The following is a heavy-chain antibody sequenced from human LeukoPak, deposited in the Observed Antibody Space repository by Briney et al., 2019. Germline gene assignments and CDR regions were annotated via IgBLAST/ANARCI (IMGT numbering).Heavy chain of an antibody. D-gene: IGHD6-13*01. CDR2: ISYDGSNK. Sequence: GGSLRLSCAASGFTFSSYAVHWARQAPGKGLEWVAFISYDGSNKDYADSVKGRFTISRDNSKNTLFLQMNGLRVEDTAVYYCARGSSSWYYFDYWGQGTLVTVSS. CDR1: GFTFSSYA. J-gene: IGHJ4*02. V-gene: IGHV3-30*04. CDR3: ARGSSSWYYFDY.